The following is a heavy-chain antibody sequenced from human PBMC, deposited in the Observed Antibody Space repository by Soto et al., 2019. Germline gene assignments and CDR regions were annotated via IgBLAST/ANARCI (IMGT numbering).Heavy chain of an antibody. CDR2: ISYDGSNK. Sequence: QVQLVESGGGVVQPGRSLRLSCAASGFTFSSYAMHWVRQAPGKGLEWVAVISYDGSNKYYADSVKGRFTISRDNSKNTLYLQMNSLRAEDTAVYYCARDRAGTFDYWGQGTLVTVSS. V-gene: IGHV3-30-3*01. J-gene: IGHJ4*02. D-gene: IGHD6-19*01. CDR1: GFTFSSYA. CDR3: ARDRAGTFDY.